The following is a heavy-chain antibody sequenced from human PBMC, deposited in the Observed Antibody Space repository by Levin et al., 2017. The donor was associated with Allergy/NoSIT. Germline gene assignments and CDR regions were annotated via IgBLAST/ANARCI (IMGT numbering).Heavy chain of an antibody. CDR2: ISSSSSYI. D-gene: IGHD2-15*01. CDR3: ARDGGYCSGGSCYPPEYFQH. CDR1: GFTFSSYS. Sequence: GSLRLSCAASGFTFSSYSMNWVRQAPGKGLEWVSSISSSSSYIYYADSVKGRFTISRDNAKNSLYLQMNSLRAEDTAVYYCARDGGYCSGGSCYPPEYFQHWGQGTLVTVSS. J-gene: IGHJ1*01. V-gene: IGHV3-21*01.